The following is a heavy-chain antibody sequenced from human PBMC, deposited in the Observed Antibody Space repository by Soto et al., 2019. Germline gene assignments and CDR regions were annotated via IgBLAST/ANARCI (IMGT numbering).Heavy chain of an antibody. CDR2: ISGIRDYI. CDR3: AREGVHNYTEYYFDY. Sequence: VGSLRLSCAASGFTFSYYPLHWVRRAHGKGLEWVSSISGIRDYIRYADSVKGRFTISRDNAKTSLYLQMNSLTAEDTAVYYCAREGVHNYTEYYFDYWGQGTLVTVSS. V-gene: IGHV3-21*06. J-gene: IGHJ4*02. D-gene: IGHD3-10*01. CDR1: GFTFSYYP.